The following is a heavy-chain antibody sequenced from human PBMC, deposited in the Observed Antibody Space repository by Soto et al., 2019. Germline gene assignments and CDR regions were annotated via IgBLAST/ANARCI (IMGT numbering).Heavy chain of an antibody. J-gene: IGHJ4*02. CDR1: GFTFSSYA. D-gene: IGHD5-12*01. V-gene: IGHV3-23*01. Sequence: VQLLESGGGLVQPGGSLRLSCAASGFTFSSYAMSWVRQAPGKGLEWVSAISGSGGSTYYADSVKGRFTISRDNSKNTLYLQMNSLRAEDTAVYYCAKTLPYSGYDFVGFFDYWGQGTLVTVSS. CDR2: ISGSGGST. CDR3: AKTLPYSGYDFVGFFDY.